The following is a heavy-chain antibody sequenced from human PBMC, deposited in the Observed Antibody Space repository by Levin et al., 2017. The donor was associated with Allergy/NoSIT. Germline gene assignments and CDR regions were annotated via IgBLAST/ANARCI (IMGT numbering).Heavy chain of an antibody. CDR2: INPNSGDT. CDR3: ARGPPRSDDYSNPY. V-gene: IGHV1-2*06. CDR1: GYTFTGYY. Sequence: ASVKVSCKASGYTFTGYYIHWVRQAPGQGLEWMGRINPNSGDTVHAQKFQGRVTVTRDTSISTAYMELSSLRSDDTAVYYCARGPPRSDDYSNPYWGQGTLVTVSS. J-gene: IGHJ4*02. D-gene: IGHD4-11*01.